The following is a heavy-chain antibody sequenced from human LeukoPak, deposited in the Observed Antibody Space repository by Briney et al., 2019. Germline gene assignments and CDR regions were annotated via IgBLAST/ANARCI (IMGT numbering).Heavy chain of an antibody. J-gene: IGHJ5*02. Sequence: GRSLRLSCTASGFTFGDYAMSWVRQAPGKGLEWVGFIRSKAYGGTTEYAASVKGRFTIARDDSKSIAYLQMNSLKTEDTAVYYWTRDFDSEWFDLWGQGTLVTVSS. CDR1: GFTFGDYA. V-gene: IGHV3-49*04. CDR3: TRDFDSEWFDL. CDR2: IRSKAYGGTT.